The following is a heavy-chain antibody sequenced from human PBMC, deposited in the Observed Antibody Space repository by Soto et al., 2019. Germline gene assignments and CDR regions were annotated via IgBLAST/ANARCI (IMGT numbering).Heavy chain of an antibody. CDR1: GYTFPAYT. CDR2: IIVGNGKT. CDR3: ARKTAVTDYYFDY. J-gene: IGHJ4*02. D-gene: IGHD6-19*01. Sequence: ASVKVSCKASGYTFPAYTMNWVRQAPGQRPEWMGWIIVGNGKTRYSQKFQGRVTFTRDTSASTAYLELSSLRSEDTAMYYCARKTAVTDYYFDYWGQGTLVTSPQ. V-gene: IGHV1-3*01.